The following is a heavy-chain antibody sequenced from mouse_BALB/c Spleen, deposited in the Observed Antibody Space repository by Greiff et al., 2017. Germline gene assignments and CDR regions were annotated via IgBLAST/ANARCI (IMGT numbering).Heavy chain of an antibody. CDR2: ISSGGSYT. V-gene: IGHV5-9-3*01. D-gene: IGHD2-1*01. CDR1: GFTFSSYA. J-gene: IGHJ3*01. Sequence: EVKLVESGGGLVKPGGSLKLSCAASGFTFSSYAMSWVRQTPEKRLEWVATISSGGSYTYYPDSVKGRFTISRDNAKNTLYLQMSSLRSEDTAMYYCAPNRGNYAWFAYWGQGTLVTVSA. CDR3: APNRGNYAWFAY.